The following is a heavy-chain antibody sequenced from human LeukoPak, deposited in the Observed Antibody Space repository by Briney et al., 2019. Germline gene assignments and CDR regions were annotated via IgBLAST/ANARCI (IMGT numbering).Heavy chain of an antibody. Sequence: GGSLRLSCTASGSTFGDYAMSWVRQAPGKGLEWVGFIRSKAYGGTTEYAASVKGRFTISRDDSKSIAYLQMNSLKTEDTAVYYCTRDLYDFWSGPVMEEAFDIWGQGTMVTVSS. CDR3: TRDLYDFWSGPVMEEAFDI. D-gene: IGHD3-3*01. V-gene: IGHV3-49*04. CDR1: GSTFGDYA. J-gene: IGHJ3*02. CDR2: IRSKAYGGTT.